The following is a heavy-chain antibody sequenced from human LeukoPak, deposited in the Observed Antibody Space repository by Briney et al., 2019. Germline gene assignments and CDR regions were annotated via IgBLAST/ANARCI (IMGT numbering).Heavy chain of an antibody. CDR1: GYTFTGYY. CDR2: INPNRGDT. D-gene: IGHD3-10*01. Sequence: ASVTVSCKASGYTFTGYYLHWVRQAPGQGLEWMGWINPNRGDTYYAHKFKGWVTMTRDTSISTAYMELSRLTSDDTAVYCCARDGSGVTTLNSFDYWGQGTLVTVSS. CDR3: ARDGSGVTTLNSFDY. J-gene: IGHJ4*02. V-gene: IGHV1-2*04.